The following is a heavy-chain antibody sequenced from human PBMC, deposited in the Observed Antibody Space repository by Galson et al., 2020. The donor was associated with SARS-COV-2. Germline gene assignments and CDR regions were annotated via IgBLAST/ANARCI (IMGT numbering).Heavy chain of an antibody. Sequence: KIGASLKISCKGSGYSFTSYWIGWVRQMPGKRLEWMGIIYPGDSDTRYSPSFQGQITISADKSISTAYLQWSSLKASDTAMYYCARGETTVPAAITTIGWFDPWGQGTLVTVSS. CDR1: GYSFTSYW. D-gene: IGHD2-2*01. J-gene: IGHJ5*02. CDR2: IYPGDSDT. V-gene: IGHV5-51*01. CDR3: ARGETTVPAAITTIGWFDP.